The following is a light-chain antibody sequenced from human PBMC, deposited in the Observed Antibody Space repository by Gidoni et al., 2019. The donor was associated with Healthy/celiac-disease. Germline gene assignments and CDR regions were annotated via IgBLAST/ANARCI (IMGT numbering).Light chain of an antibody. J-gene: IGKJ4*01. CDR1: QSVSSN. Sequence: ELVLTQSPATLSVSPGERATLSCRASQSVSSNLAWYQQKPGQAPRLLIYGASTRATGIPARFSGSGSGTEFTLTISSLQSEDFAVYYCQQYNNWHLLTFGGGTKVEIK. V-gene: IGKV3-15*01. CDR2: GAS. CDR3: QQYNNWHLLT.